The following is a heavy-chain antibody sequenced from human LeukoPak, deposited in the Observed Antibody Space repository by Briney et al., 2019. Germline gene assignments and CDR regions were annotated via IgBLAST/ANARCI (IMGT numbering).Heavy chain of an antibody. CDR2: ISYDGSNK. CDR3: ALNNYYYYGMDV. J-gene: IGHJ6*02. CDR1: GFTFSSYG. Sequence: GALRLSCAASGFTFSSYGMHWVRQAPGKGLEWVAVISYDGSNKYYADSVKGRFTISRDNSKNTLYLQMNSLRAEDTAVHYCALNNYYYYGMDVWGQGTTVTVSS. V-gene: IGHV3-30*03.